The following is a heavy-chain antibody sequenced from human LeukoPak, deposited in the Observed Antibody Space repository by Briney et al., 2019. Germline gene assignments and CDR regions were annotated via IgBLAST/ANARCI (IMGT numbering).Heavy chain of an antibody. CDR3: AKGLAWSSWAYPVDGGY. Sequence: GGSLRLSCAASGLSFSAYAMTWVRQAPGKGLEWVSSIRPSGGNTYYADSVQGRFTISRDDSKNTLYLRMDSLRAEDTAVYYCAKGLAWSSWAYPVDGGYWGQGTLVTVSS. CDR2: IRPSGGNT. J-gene: IGHJ4*02. V-gene: IGHV3-23*01. D-gene: IGHD3-3*01. CDR1: GLSFSAYA.